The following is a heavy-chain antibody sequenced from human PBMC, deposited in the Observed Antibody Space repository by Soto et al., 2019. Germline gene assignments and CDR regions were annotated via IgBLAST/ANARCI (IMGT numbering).Heavy chain of an antibody. V-gene: IGHV3-30-3*01. CDR1: GFTFSNYA. J-gene: IGHJ4*02. CDR3: GRCTGTSCHLGADF. Sequence: QVQLVESGGGVVQPGRSLRLSCAASGFTFSNYALHWVRQAPGRGLEWVALISFDGNNNYYANSVKGRFSISRDNSKNTPYLQMNSLRAEDTAVYYCGRCTGTSCHLGADFWGQGTLVIVSS. D-gene: IGHD2-2*01. CDR2: ISFDGNNN.